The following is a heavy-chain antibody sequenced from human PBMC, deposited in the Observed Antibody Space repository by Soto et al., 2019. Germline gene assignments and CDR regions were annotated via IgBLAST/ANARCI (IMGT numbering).Heavy chain of an antibody. CDR1: GYHVTSYW. CDR3: ARQEIVVVPAAIGVVAFDI. V-gene: IGHV5-51*01. CDR2: IYPGDSDT. D-gene: IGHD2-2*01. J-gene: IGHJ3*02. Sequence: GDSLKISCRCSGYHVTSYWIGGVRPVPGKGLHWMGIIYPGDSDTRYSPSFQGQVTISADKSISTAYLQWSSLKASDTAMYYCARQEIVVVPAAIGVVAFDIWGQGTIVTVS.